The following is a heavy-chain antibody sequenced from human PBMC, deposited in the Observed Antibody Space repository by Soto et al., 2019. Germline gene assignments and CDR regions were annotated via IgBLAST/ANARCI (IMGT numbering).Heavy chain of an antibody. CDR3: ARGPLGVYDFWSGSHTPPTDYYYYYYMEV. J-gene: IGHJ6*03. CDR1: GYTFTSYA. CDR2: INAGNGNT. V-gene: IGHV1-3*01. D-gene: IGHD3-3*01. Sequence: GASVKVSCKASGYTFTSYAMHWVRQAPGQRLEWMGWINAGNGNTKYSQKFQGRVTITRDTSASTAYMELSSLRSEDTAVYYCARGPLGVYDFWSGSHTPPTDYYYYYYMEVWGKGTTVTVSS.